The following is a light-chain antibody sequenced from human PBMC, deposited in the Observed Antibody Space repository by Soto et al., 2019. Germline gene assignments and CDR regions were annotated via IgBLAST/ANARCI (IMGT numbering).Light chain of an antibody. V-gene: IGKV3-15*01. CDR3: QQYDNLPLT. Sequence: ERVMTQSPATLSVSLGERATLSCRASQSVGGNLAWYQQKPGQAPRLLIFGASSRATGVPARFSGSGSGTEFTLTINSLQSEDFAVYFCQQYDNLPLTFGPGTKVDIK. CDR2: GAS. J-gene: IGKJ3*01. CDR1: QSVGGN.